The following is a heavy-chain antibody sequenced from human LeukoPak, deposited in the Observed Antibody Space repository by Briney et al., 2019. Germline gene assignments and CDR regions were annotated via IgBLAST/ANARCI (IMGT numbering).Heavy chain of an antibody. D-gene: IGHD6-19*01. V-gene: IGHV3-53*01. CDR2: IYSGGST. CDR1: GFTVSSNY. CDR3: ARVGGWPYYFDY. J-gene: IGHJ4*02. Sequence: GGSLRLSCAASGFTVSSNYMSWVRQAPGKGLEWVSVIYSGGSTYYADSVKGRFTISRDNSKNTLHLQMNSLRAEDTAVYYCARVGGWPYYFDYWGQGTLVTVSS.